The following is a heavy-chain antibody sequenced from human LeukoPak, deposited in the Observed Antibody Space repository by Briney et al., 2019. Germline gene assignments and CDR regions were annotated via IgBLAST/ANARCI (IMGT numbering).Heavy chain of an antibody. J-gene: IGHJ4*02. Sequence: GGSLRLSCAASGFTFSSYAMSWVRQAPGKGLEWVSAISGSGGSTYYADSVEGRFTISRDNSKNTLYLQMNSLRAEDTAVYYCARDPSDIVVVPAAMGFDYWGQGTLVTVSS. CDR1: GFTFSSYA. D-gene: IGHD2-2*01. CDR2: ISGSGGST. CDR3: ARDPSDIVVVPAAMGFDY. V-gene: IGHV3-23*01.